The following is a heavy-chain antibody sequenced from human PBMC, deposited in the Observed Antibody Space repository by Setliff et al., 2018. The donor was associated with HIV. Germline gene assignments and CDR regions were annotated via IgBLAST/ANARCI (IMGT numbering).Heavy chain of an antibody. V-gene: IGHV1-2*02. CDR3: ARGGLATGAFDI. D-gene: IGHD5-12*01. CDR1: GYTFIGDY. J-gene: IGHJ3*02. CDR2: INPNSGGT. Sequence: ASVKVSCKASGYTFIGDYMRWVRQAPGQGLEWMGWINPNSGGTNFAQKFQGRVTMTRDTSISTAYMELSRLRSDDTAVCYCARGGLATGAFDIWGQGTMVTVSS.